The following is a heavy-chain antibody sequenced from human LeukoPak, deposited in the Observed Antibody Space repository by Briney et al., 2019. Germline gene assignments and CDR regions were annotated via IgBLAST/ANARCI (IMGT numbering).Heavy chain of an antibody. CDR1: GFTFSSYA. D-gene: IGHD6-13*01. J-gene: IGHJ4*02. Sequence: PGGSLRLSCAASGFTFSSYAMSWVRQAPGKGLEWVSAISGSGGSTYYADSVKGRFTISRDNSKNTLYLQMNSLRAEDTAVYYCAKGGSSSWYRSPVDYWGQGTLVTVSS. CDR2: ISGSGGST. V-gene: IGHV3-23*01. CDR3: AKGGSSSWYRSPVDY.